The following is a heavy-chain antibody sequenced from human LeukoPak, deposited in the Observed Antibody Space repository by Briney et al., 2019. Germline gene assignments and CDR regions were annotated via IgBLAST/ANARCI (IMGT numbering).Heavy chain of an antibody. D-gene: IGHD6-13*01. V-gene: IGHV1-18*01. Sequence: ASVTVSCKASGYTFTSYGISWVRQAPGQGLEWMGWISAYNGNTNYAQKLQGRVTMTTDTSTSTAYMELRSLRSDYTAVYYCASDEDPGYSSSWIDYWGQGTLVTVSS. J-gene: IGHJ4*02. CDR1: GYTFTSYG. CDR3: ASDEDPGYSSSWIDY. CDR2: ISAYNGNT.